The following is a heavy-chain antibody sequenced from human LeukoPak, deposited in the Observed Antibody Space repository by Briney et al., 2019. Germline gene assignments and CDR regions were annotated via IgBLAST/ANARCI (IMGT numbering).Heavy chain of an antibody. Sequence: GGSLRLSCAASGFTFSSYGMHWVRQAPGKGLEWVAFIRYDGSNKYYADSVKGRFTISRDNSKNTLYLQMNSLRAEDTAVYYCAREGGRGDTAKVAKDYWGQGTLVTVSS. CDR2: IRYDGSNK. J-gene: IGHJ4*02. CDR1: GFTFSSYG. CDR3: AREGGRGDTAKVAKDY. V-gene: IGHV3-30*02. D-gene: IGHD5-18*01.